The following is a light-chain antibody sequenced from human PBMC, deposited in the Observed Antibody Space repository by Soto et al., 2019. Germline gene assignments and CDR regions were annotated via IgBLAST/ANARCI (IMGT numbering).Light chain of an antibody. CDR1: QSVSSNY. V-gene: IGKV3-20*01. Sequence: ESVLTQSPGTLSLSPGERATLSCRASQSVSSNYLAWYQQKPGQAPRLLIYGASTRATGIPDWFSASGSGTDFTLTITRLESEDSAVYYCQQYGGSPLTFGQGTKVEIK. J-gene: IGKJ1*01. CDR3: QQYGGSPLT. CDR2: GAS.